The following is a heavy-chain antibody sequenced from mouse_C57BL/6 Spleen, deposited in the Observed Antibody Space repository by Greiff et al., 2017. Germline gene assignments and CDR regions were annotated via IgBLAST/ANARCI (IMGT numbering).Heavy chain of an antibody. CDR3: ARSDGWFAY. CDR1: GYAFNNSL. D-gene: IGHD2-3*01. Sequence: QVQLQQSGAELVRPGTSVKVSCKASGYAFNNSLIEWVKQRPGQGLEWIGVINPGSGGTKYTEKFKGKATLTADESSSTAYMQLSSLTSEDSAVYFCARSDGWFAYWGQGTLVTVSA. J-gene: IGHJ3*01. CDR2: INPGSGGT. V-gene: IGHV1-54*01.